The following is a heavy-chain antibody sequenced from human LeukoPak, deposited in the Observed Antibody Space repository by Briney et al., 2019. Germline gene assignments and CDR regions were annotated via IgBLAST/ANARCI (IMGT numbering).Heavy chain of an antibody. CDR3: AKAAGGGYNSHFDF. CDR1: GYTFTSYY. Sequence: GASVKVSCKASGYTFTSYYMHCVRQAPGQGLEWMGIINPSGGSTSYAQKVQGRVTMTRDTSTSTVHMDLSSLRSEDTAVYYCAKAAGGGYNSHFDFGGQGTLVTVSS. J-gene: IGHJ4*02. D-gene: IGHD5-24*01. V-gene: IGHV1-46*01. CDR2: INPSGGST.